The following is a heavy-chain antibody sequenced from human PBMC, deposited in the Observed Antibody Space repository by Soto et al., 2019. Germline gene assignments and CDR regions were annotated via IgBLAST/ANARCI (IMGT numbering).Heavy chain of an antibody. J-gene: IGHJ5*02. CDR3: AHTYYRSGSDSGIVWFDP. CDR2: IYWDDDK. CDR1: GFSLSTSGVG. Sequence: HITLKESGPTLVKPTQTLTLTCTFSGFSLSTSGVGVGWIRQPPGKALEWLALIYWDDDKRYSPSLKSRLTITKDTSKNQAVLTMTHMDPVDTPTYYCAHTYYRSGSDSGIVWFDPWGQGTLVTVSS. V-gene: IGHV2-5*02. D-gene: IGHD3-10*01.